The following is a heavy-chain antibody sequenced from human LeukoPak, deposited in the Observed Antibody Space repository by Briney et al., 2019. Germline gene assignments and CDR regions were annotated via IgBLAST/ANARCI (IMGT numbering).Heavy chain of an antibody. Sequence: GESLKMSCKASRSSFTSYWIGWVRQMPGKGLEWMGIIYPGDSDTRYSPSFQGQVTISADKSISTAYLQWSSLKASDTAMYYCARQGRIAVAGIDYWGQGTLVTVSS. V-gene: IGHV5-51*01. CDR1: RSSFTSYW. CDR3: ARQGRIAVAGIDY. J-gene: IGHJ4*02. D-gene: IGHD6-19*01. CDR2: IYPGDSDT.